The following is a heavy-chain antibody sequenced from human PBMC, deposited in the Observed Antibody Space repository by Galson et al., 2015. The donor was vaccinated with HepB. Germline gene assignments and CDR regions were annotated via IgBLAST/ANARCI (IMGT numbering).Heavy chain of an antibody. V-gene: IGHV3-33*01. CDR2: TWQDGSAK. CDR1: GHTFWNDG. D-gene: IGHD5-12*01. Sequence: YPRPPCAASGHTFWNDGLLRARQAPGPRLVSLAATWQDGSAKKYADSVKSRFIISRDNSKNMLYLQMNSLRADDTALYYCARISGYKGDGLDLWGQGTVVAVSS. CDR3: ARISGYKGDGLDL. J-gene: IGHJ3*01.